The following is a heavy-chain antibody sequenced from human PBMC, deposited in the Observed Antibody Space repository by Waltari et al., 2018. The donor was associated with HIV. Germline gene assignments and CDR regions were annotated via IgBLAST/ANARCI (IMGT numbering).Heavy chain of an antibody. V-gene: IGHV3-74*01. J-gene: IGHJ4*02. Sequence: EVQLVESGGGLVQPGGSLRLSCAASGFTFSSYWMHWVRQAPGKGLVWVSHNKSDGSTTNYADAVKGRFTISRDNAKNTLYLQMNSLRAEDTATYYCARGFRVACSGGTCYSHYWGQGTLVTVSS. D-gene: IGHD2-15*01. CDR3: ARGFRVACSGGTCYSHY. CDR1: GFTFSSYW. CDR2: NKSDGSTT.